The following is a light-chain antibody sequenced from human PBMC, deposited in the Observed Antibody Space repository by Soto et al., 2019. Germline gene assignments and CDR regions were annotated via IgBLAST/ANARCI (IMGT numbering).Light chain of an antibody. Sequence: QSVLTQPASVSGSPGQSITIPCTGTISDVGAYNYVSWYQHHPGKAPKLMIFAVSNRPSGISNRFSGSKSGNTASLTISGLQAEDEADYYCSSYTSGTTPYVFGTGSRV. CDR3: SSYTSGTTPYV. CDR1: ISDVGAYNY. CDR2: AVS. J-gene: IGLJ1*01. V-gene: IGLV2-14*01.